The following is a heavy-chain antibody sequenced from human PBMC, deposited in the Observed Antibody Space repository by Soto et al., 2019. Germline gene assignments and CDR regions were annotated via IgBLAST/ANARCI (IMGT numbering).Heavy chain of an antibody. CDR2: IYYSGST. CDR3: AREGCGGDCYPSPHYWYFDL. CDR1: GGSISSGGYY. J-gene: IGHJ2*01. Sequence: QVQLQESGPGLVKPSQTLSLTCTVSGGSISSGGYYWSWIRQHPGKGLEWIGYIYYSGSTYNPSLKSRVTISVDTSKNQFSLKLSSVTAADTAVYYCAREGCGGDCYPSPHYWYFDLWGRGTLVTVSS. V-gene: IGHV4-31*03. D-gene: IGHD2-21*02.